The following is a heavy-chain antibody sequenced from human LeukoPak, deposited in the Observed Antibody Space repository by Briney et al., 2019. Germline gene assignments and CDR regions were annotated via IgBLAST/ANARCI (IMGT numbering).Heavy chain of an antibody. D-gene: IGHD3-16*01. Sequence: GGSLRLSCAAPGFTVSSNYMSWVRQAPGQGLEWVSVIYSGGSTYYADSVKGRFTISRDNSKNTLYLQMNSLRAEDTAVYYCARGGRWLYFDYWGQGTLVTVSS. CDR3: ARGGRWLYFDY. J-gene: IGHJ4*02. CDR2: IYSGGST. CDR1: GFTVSSNY. V-gene: IGHV3-53*01.